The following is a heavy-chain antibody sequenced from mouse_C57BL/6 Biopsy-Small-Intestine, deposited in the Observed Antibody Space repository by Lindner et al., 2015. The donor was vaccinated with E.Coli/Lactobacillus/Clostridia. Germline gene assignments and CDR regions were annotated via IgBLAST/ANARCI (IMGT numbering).Heavy chain of an antibody. V-gene: IGHV1-4*01. CDR1: GGTFSHYA. J-gene: IGHJ4*01. CDR2: ITPISDTA. D-gene: IGHD4-1*02. Sequence: SVKVSCKASGGTFSHYAISWVRQAPGQGLEWMGGITPISDTANYAQKFRDRVTITADKSTSTAYMELSSLRSDDTAVYYCAREPRISATGELEFWGQGTPVTVSS. CDR3: AREPRISATGELEF.